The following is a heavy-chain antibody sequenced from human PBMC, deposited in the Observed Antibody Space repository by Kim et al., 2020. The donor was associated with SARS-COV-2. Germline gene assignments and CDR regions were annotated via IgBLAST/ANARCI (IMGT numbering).Heavy chain of an antibody. D-gene: IGHD6-13*01. Sequence: NPSLQSRVTISVDTSKNQFSLKLSSVTAADTAVYYCARTGIEQQLLHFDYWGQGTLVTVSS. J-gene: IGHJ4*02. CDR3: ARTGIEQQLLHFDY. V-gene: IGHV4-31*02.